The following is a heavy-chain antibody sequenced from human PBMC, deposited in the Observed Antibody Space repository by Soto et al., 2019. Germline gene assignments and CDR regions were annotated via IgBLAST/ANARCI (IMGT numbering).Heavy chain of an antibody. D-gene: IGHD2-15*01. Sequence: GGSLRLSCAASGFTFSIYAMHWVRQAPGKGLECVAFTSFDEINKYYADSVKGRFSISRDISKNTLYLQMNSLRAEDTAVYYCARDTAYCSGGSCYYSHGVDVWGRGTTVTVSS. J-gene: IGHJ6*02. CDR2: TSFDEINK. CDR3: ARDTAYCSGGSCYYSHGVDV. CDR1: GFTFSIYA. V-gene: IGHV3-30-3*01.